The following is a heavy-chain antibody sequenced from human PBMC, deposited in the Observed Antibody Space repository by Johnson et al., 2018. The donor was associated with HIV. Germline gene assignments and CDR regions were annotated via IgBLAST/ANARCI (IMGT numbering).Heavy chain of an antibody. CDR3: AKEGSEGELGTFEI. V-gene: IGHV3-23*04. CDR1: GFTFSGYD. CDR2: ISGSVGST. J-gene: IGHJ3*02. D-gene: IGHD7-27*01. Sequence: VQLVEPGGGLVQPGGSLRLSCAASGFTFSGYDMHWVRQAIGKSLEWVSVISGSVGSTHNADSVKGRFTISRDNSKKTLYLQLNSLRVEDTAFYCCAKEGSEGELGTFEIWGQGTVVTVSS.